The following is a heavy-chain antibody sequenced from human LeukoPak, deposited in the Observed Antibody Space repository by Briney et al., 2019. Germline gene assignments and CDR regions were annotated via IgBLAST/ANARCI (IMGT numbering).Heavy chain of an antibody. D-gene: IGHD6-13*01. Sequence: ASVKVSCKAFGYTFTSNYMHWIRQAPGQGLEWMGWMAPKTGDTKNAQKFQGRVTMTRDTSISTAYMELTRLTFDDTAVYYCARGDGSSWFPYWGQGTMVTVSS. CDR1: GYTFTSNY. CDR2: MAPKTGDT. J-gene: IGHJ4*02. CDR3: ARGDGSSWFPY. V-gene: IGHV1-2*02.